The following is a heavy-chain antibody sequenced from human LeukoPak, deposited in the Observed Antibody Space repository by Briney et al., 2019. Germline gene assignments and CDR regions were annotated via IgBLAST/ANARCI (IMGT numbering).Heavy chain of an antibody. CDR3: ARGGYGDYVAWFDP. Sequence: GGSLRLSCAASGFTFNTYDMHWVRQSTGKGLEGVSGIGLVGDTYYAGSVKGRFTISRENAKNSLYLQMHSLRAGDTAVYYCARGGYGDYVAWFDPWGQGTLVTVSS. V-gene: IGHV3-13*01. J-gene: IGHJ5*02. CDR2: IGLVGDT. D-gene: IGHD4-17*01. CDR1: GFTFNTYD.